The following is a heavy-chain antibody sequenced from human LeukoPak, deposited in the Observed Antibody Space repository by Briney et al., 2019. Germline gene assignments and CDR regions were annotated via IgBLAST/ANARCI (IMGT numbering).Heavy chain of an antibody. CDR3: ARQMNDSSGYYDSPGAFDI. Sequence: SETLSLTCTVSGGSISSYYWSWIRQPPGKGLEWIGYIYTSGSTNYNPSLKSRVTISVDTSKNQFSLKLSSVTAADTAVYYCARQMNDSSGYYDSPGAFDIWGQGTMVTVSS. CDR1: GGSISSYY. V-gene: IGHV4-4*09. D-gene: IGHD3-22*01. J-gene: IGHJ3*02. CDR2: IYTSGST.